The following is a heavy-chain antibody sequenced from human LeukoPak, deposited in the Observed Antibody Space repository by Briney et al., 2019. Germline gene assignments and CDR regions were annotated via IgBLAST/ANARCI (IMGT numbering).Heavy chain of an antibody. D-gene: IGHD6-19*01. V-gene: IGHV3-72*01. CDR1: GFIFSDHY. Sequence: PGGSLRLSCAASGFIFSDHYMDWVRQAPGKGLEWVGRTRNKANSYTTEYGASVKGRFTISRDDSKNSVHLQMNSLQTEDTAVYYCVRDDHRSGKSYIDYWGQGTLVTVSS. J-gene: IGHJ4*02. CDR2: TRNKANSYTT. CDR3: VRDDHRSGKSYIDY.